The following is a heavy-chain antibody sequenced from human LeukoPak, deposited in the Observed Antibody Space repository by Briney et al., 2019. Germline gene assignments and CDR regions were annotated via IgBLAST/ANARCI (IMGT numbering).Heavy chain of an antibody. Sequence: SETLSLTCTVSGGSISSYYWSWIRQPPGKGLEWIGYIYYSGSTNYNPSLKSRVTISVDTSKNQFSLKLSSVTAADTAVHYCARTYYYGSGFDYWGQGTLVTVSS. CDR1: GGSISSYY. V-gene: IGHV4-59*01. CDR3: ARTYYYGSGFDY. J-gene: IGHJ4*02. CDR2: IYYSGST. D-gene: IGHD3-10*01.